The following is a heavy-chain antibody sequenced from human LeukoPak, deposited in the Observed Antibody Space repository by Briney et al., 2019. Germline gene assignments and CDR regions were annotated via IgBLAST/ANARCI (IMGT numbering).Heavy chain of an antibody. CDR1: GFTFSSYW. Sequence: GGSLRLSCAASGFTFSSYWMSWVREAPRKGLEWVANIKQDGSEKYYVDSVKGRFTISRDNAKNSLYLQMNSLRADDTAVYYCARDRGYCTSTSCPLFDYWGQGTRVTVSS. CDR2: IKQDGSEK. D-gene: IGHD2-2*01. CDR3: ARDRGYCTSTSCPLFDY. J-gene: IGHJ4*02. V-gene: IGHV3-7*03.